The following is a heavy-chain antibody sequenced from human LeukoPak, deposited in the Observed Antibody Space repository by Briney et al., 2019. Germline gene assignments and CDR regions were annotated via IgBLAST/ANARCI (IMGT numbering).Heavy chain of an antibody. CDR3: ARGRGLGELAVASFDS. CDR2: LYSDGRSL. V-gene: IGHV3-74*03. Sequence: ETLSLTCTVSGGSISSYYWSWIRQPPGKGLEWISRLYSDGRSLTYADSVMGRFTISRDNAKNMLYLQMNSLRAEDTAVYYCARGRGLGELAVASFDSWGQGILVTVSS. J-gene: IGHJ4*02. CDR1: GGSISSYY. D-gene: IGHD6-19*01.